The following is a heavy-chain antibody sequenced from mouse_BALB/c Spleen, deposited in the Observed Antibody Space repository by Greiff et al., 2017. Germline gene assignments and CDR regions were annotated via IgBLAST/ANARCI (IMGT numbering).Heavy chain of an antibody. CDR1: GFTFSSYY. Sequence: EVMLVESGGGLVKLGGSLKLSCAASGFTFSSYYMSWVRQTPEKRLELVAAINSNGGSTYYPDTVKGRFTISRDNAKNTLYLQMSSLKSEDTALYYCARQGLGNYYFDYWGQGTTLTVSS. CDR2: INSNGGST. D-gene: IGHD2-1*01. J-gene: IGHJ2*01. CDR3: ARQGLGNYYFDY. V-gene: IGHV5-6-2*01.